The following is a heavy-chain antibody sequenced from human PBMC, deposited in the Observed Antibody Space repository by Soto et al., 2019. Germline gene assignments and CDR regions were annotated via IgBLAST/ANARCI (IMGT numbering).Heavy chain of an antibody. CDR3: VGYRYGRDDY. Sequence: EVQLVESGGGLVQPGGSLRLSCAASGFTFSDHYMDWVRQAPGKGLEWVGRIRNKANSYTTEYAASVKGRFSISRDDSRNSLYLQMNSLKTEDMAVYYCVGYRYGRDDYWGQGTLVTVSS. V-gene: IGHV3-72*01. CDR2: IRNKANSYTT. J-gene: IGHJ4*02. CDR1: GFTFSDHY. D-gene: IGHD5-18*01.